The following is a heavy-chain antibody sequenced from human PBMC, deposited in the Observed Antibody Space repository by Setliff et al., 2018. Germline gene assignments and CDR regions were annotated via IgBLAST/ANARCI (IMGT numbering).Heavy chain of an antibody. CDR3: AKDFLEVVSALHGMDV. D-gene: IGHD2-21*01. V-gene: IGHV3-23*01. J-gene: IGHJ6*02. CDR1: TFTFSKYA. CDR2: IHVSGGST. Sequence: PGGSLRLSCVASTFTFSKYAVTWVRQAPGKGLEWVSSIHVSGGSTYYADSVKGRFTISRDNSRNTLYLQMNSLRGEDTAVYYCAKDFLEVVSALHGMDVWGQGTTVTVSS.